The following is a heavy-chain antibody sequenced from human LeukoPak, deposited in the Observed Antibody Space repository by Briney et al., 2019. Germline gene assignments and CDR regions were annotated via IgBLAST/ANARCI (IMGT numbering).Heavy chain of an antibody. CDR2: VRNKANTYTT. V-gene: IGHV3-72*01. CDR3: VRVWRGYYFDY. CDR1: GFTFSDHH. D-gene: IGHD3-10*01. J-gene: IGHJ4*02. Sequence: GGSLRLSCAASGFTFSDHHMDWVRQAPGKGLEWVGRVRNKANTYTTNYAASVKGRFTISRDDPMNSLYLQMNSPKTEDTAVYYCVRVWRGYYFDYWGQGTLVTVSS.